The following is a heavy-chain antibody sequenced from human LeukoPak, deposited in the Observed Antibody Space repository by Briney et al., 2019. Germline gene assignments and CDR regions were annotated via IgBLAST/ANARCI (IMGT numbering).Heavy chain of an antibody. V-gene: IGHV3-7*01. CDR2: IKQDGSEK. J-gene: IGHJ4*02. D-gene: IGHD2-15*01. CDR3: AREVFVYCSGGSCSDFDY. CDR1: GFTFSSYW. Sequence: GGSLRLSCAASGFTFSSYWMSWVRQAPGKGLEWLANIKQDGSEKYYVDSVKGRFTISRDNAKNSLYLQMNSLRAEDTAVYYCAREVFVYCSGGSCSDFDYWGQGTLVTVSS.